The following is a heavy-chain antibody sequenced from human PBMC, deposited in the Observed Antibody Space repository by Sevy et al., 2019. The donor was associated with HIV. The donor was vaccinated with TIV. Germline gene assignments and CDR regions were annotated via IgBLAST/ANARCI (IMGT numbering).Heavy chain of an antibody. J-gene: IGHJ6*02. V-gene: IGHV1-8*01. CDR1: GYTFTSYD. CDR2: MNPNSGNT. Sequence: ASVKVSCKASGYTFTSYDINWVRQATGRGLEWMGWMNPNSGNTGYAQKFQGRVTMTRNTSISTAYMELSSLRSEDTAVYYCARAGDYYDSSGYYTYYGMDVWGQGTTVTVSS. D-gene: IGHD3-22*01. CDR3: ARAGDYYDSSGYYTYYGMDV.